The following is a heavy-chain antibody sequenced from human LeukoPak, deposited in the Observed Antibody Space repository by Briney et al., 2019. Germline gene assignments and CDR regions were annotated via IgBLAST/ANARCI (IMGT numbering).Heavy chain of an antibody. D-gene: IGHD2-21*01. J-gene: IGHJ4*02. CDR2: IYTTGST. Sequence: SETLSLTCSVSGGSISSYAWSWIRQSAGKGLEWIGRIYTTGSTNYNPSLKSRVTISVDKSKNQFSLRLNSVTAADTAVYYCASPLEHIWGQGTLVTVSS. V-gene: IGHV4-4*07. CDR1: GGSISSYA. CDR3: ASPLEHI.